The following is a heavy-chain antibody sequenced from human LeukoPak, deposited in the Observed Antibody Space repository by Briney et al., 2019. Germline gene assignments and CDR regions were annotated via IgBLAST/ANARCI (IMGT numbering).Heavy chain of an antibody. J-gene: IGHJ4*02. Sequence: PGGSLRLSCAASGFTFTPYSMNWVRQAPGKGLEWVSSISGSGNTYYADSVKGRFTVSRDNSKNTLYLQMNSLRAEDTAVYYCAKYCLGVSCYSGSDYRGRGTLVTVSS. D-gene: IGHD2-15*01. CDR1: GFTFTPYS. CDR3: AKYCLGVSCYSGSDY. V-gene: IGHV3-23*01. CDR2: ISGSGNT.